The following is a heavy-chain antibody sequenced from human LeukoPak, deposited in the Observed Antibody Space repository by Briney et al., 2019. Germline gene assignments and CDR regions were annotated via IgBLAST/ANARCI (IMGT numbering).Heavy chain of an antibody. V-gene: IGHV3-30*02. D-gene: IGHD1-26*01. CDR2: IRYDGSIK. Sequence: GGSLRLSCAASGFTFSSYGMHWVRQAPGKGLEWVAFIRYDGSIKYYADSVKGRFTISRDNAKNSLYLQMNSLRAEDTAVYYCARENGGSYGQWGQGTLVTVSS. J-gene: IGHJ4*02. CDR1: GFTFSSYG. CDR3: ARENGGSYGQ.